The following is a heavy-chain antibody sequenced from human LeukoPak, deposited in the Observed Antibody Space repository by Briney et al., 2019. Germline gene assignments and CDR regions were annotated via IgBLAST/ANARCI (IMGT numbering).Heavy chain of an antibody. CDR3: AFSPSLAAAIGY. Sequence: ASVKVSCKASGGTFSSYAISWVRQAPGQGLEWMGGIIPIFGTANYAQKFQGRVTITTDESTSTAYMELSSLRSEDTAVYYCAFSPSLAAAIGYWGQGTLVTVSS. V-gene: IGHV1-69*05. D-gene: IGHD2-2*02. CDR1: GGTFSSYA. CDR2: IIPIFGTA. J-gene: IGHJ4*02.